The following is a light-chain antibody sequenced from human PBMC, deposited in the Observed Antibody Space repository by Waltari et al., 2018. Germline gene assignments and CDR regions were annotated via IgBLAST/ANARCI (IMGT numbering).Light chain of an antibody. CDR3: QSYDSSLSAHVV. V-gene: IGLV1-40*01. CDR1: SSNIGAGYD. Sequence: RVTISCTGSSSNIGAGYDVHWYQQLPGTAPKLLIYGNSNRPSGVPDRFSGSKSGTSASLAITGLQAEDEADYYCQSYDSSLSAHVVFGGGTKLTVL. J-gene: IGLJ2*01. CDR2: GNS.